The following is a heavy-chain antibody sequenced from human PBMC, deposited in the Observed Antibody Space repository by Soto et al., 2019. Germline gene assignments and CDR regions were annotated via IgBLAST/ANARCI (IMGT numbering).Heavy chain of an antibody. CDR1: ELLFSTYG. V-gene: IGHV3-23*01. CDR3: AKEASVPRFGDFWYFDF. Sequence: EVQLLESGGGLVQPGGSLRLSCAASELLFSTYGMTWVRQAPGKGLEWVSSVSASGYDTYYADSVSGRFVTSRDNAKNTLYRHADGLIGEDTAVYYSAKEASVPRFGDFWYFDFWGRGALGAVSS. D-gene: IGHD3-10*01. J-gene: IGHJ2*01. CDR2: VSASGYDT.